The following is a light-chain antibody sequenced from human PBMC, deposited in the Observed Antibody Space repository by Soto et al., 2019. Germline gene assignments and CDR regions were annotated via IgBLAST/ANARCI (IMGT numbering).Light chain of an antibody. CDR3: QQYGSSPT. Sequence: EIVLTQSPGTLSLSPGERATLSCRASQSVSSSYLAWYQQKPGQAPRLLIYGASSRATGIRDRFSGSGSGTDFTLTISRLEPEDFAGYYCQQYGSSPTFGQGTKVEIK. J-gene: IGKJ1*01. CDR2: GAS. V-gene: IGKV3-20*01. CDR1: QSVSSSY.